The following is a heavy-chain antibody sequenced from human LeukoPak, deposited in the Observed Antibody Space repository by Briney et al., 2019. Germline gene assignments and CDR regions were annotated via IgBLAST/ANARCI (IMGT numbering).Heavy chain of an antibody. Sequence: PGESLRLSCAASGFTFSSYWMDWFRQAPGKGLEWVANIKPDGSEKYYVDSVKGRFTISRDNAKNSLYLQMNSLRVEDTAVYYCARDKYGAYFDSWGQGTLVTVSS. D-gene: IGHD4-17*01. V-gene: IGHV3-7*04. J-gene: IGHJ4*02. CDR1: GFTFSSYW. CDR2: IKPDGSEK. CDR3: ARDKYGAYFDS.